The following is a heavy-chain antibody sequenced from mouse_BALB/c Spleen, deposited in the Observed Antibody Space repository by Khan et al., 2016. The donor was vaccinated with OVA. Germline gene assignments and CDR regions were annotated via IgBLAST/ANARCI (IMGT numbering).Heavy chain of an antibody. CDR2: INPYNVGT. Sequence: EVQLQQSGPELVKPGASVKISCKASGYSFTDYTMNWVKQRHGKNLEWSGLINPYNVGTNYNQKFKGKATLTVDTSSSTAHMELLSLTSEDSAVYYCSRRGYGGLAYWGQGTLVTVSA. D-gene: IGHD1-1*01. V-gene: IGHV1-18*01. CDR3: SRRGYGGLAY. CDR1: GYSFTDYT. J-gene: IGHJ3*01.